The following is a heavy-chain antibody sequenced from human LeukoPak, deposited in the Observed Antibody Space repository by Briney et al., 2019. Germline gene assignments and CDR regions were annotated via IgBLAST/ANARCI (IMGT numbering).Heavy chain of an antibody. J-gene: IGHJ4*02. V-gene: IGHV3-23*01. Sequence: GGSLRLSCAASGFTFSSYAMYWVRQAPGMGLEWVSIISDSGGSTQYADSVKGRFTISRDNSKNTLYLQMNSLGTEDTAVYHCAKDIAGSSGWNHFDYWGQGTLVTVSP. CDR3: AKDIAGSSGWNHFDY. CDR2: ISDSGGST. CDR1: GFTFSSYA. D-gene: IGHD6-19*01.